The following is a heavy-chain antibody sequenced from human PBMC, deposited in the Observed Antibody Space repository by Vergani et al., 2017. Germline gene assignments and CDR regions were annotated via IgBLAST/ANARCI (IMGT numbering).Heavy chain of an antibody. D-gene: IGHD3-9*01. CDR3: AREGPPVTYYDILTGYPGPKYYYYYGMDV. CDR1: GGTFSSYA. CDR2: IIPIFGTA. Sequence: QVQLVQSGAEVKKPGSSVKVSCKASGGTFSSYAISWVRQAPGQGLEWMGGIIPIFGTANYAQKFQGRVTITADESTSTAYMELSSLRSEDTAVYYCAREGPPVTYYDILTGYPGPKYYYYYGMDVWGQGTTVTVSS. V-gene: IGHV1-69*01. J-gene: IGHJ6*02.